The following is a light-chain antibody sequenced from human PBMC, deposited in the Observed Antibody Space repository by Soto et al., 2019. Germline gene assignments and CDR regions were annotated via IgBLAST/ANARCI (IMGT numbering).Light chain of an antibody. Sequence: DIQMTQSHSTLSASVGDRVTITCRASQCISNYLAWYQQKPGKAPKLLIYKASSLESGVPSSFSGSGSGTEFTLTISSLQPDDFSTYYCQQYNSYSSFGQGTKVEIK. CDR2: KAS. J-gene: IGKJ1*01. V-gene: IGKV1-5*03. CDR3: QQYNSYSS. CDR1: QCISNY.